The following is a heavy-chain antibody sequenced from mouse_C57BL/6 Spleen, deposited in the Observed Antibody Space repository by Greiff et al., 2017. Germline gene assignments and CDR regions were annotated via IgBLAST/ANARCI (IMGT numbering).Heavy chain of an antibody. CDR2: ISSGSSTI. D-gene: IGHD1-1*01. CDR1: GFTFSDYG. J-gene: IGHJ4*01. V-gene: IGHV5-17*01. Sequence: DVMLVESGGGLVKPGGSLKLSCAASGFTFSDYGMHWVRQAPEKGLEWVAYISSGSSTIYYADTVKGRFTISRDNAKNTLFLQMTSLRSEDTAMYYCARGPYYYGSSYVKDYWGQGTSVTVSS. CDR3: ARGPYYYGSSYVKDY.